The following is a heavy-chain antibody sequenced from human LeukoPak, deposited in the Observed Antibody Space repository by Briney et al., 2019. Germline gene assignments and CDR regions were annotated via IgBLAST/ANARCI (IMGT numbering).Heavy chain of an antibody. V-gene: IGHV3-23*01. Sequence: PGGSLRLSCAASGFTFITYAMTWVRQAPGKGLEWVSAISGTGGSTYYADSVRGRFTISRDNSKNTLYLQMNSLRAEDTAVYYCARTKAPPDPWAWFDPWGQGTLVTV. CDR3: ARTKAPPDPWAWFDP. J-gene: IGHJ5*02. CDR2: ISGTGGST. D-gene: IGHD1-1*01. CDR1: GFTFITYA.